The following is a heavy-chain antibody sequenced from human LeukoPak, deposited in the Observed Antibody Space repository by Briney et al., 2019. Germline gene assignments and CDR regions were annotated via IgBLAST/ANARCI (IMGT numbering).Heavy chain of an antibody. Sequence: SGTLSLTCAVSGGSISSDNWWSWVRQPPGKRLEWIGEIHHRGGTNYNPSLQSRVTISVDKSNNHFSLRLTSVTAADTAVYYCARAQTHPGCAFDIWGQGTMVTVSS. CDR2: IHHRGGT. CDR3: ARAQTHPGCAFDI. V-gene: IGHV4-4*02. J-gene: IGHJ3*02. CDR1: GGSISSDNW. D-gene: IGHD3-10*01.